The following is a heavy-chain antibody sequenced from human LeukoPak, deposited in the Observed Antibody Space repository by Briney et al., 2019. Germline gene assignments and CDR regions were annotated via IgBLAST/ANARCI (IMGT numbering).Heavy chain of an antibody. Sequence: SVKVSCKASGGTFSSYAISWVRQAPGQGLEWMGGIIPIFGTANYAQKFQGRGKITADESTSTAYMALSSLRSEETAMYYCAGYSGSYPMDYWGQGTLVTVSS. V-gene: IGHV1-69*01. J-gene: IGHJ4*02. D-gene: IGHD1-26*01. CDR1: GGTFSSYA. CDR3: AGYSGSYPMDY. CDR2: IIPIFGTA.